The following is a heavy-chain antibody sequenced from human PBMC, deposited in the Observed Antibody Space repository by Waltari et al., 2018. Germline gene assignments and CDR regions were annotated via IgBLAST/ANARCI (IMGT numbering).Heavy chain of an antibody. V-gene: IGHV1-69*13. CDR1: GGTFSSYA. J-gene: IGHJ3*02. Sequence: QVQLVQSGAEVKKPGSSVKVSCKASGGTFSSYAISWVRQAPGQGLEWMGVSIPSLGTATYAQKVQGRVTITADESTSTAYMELSSLRSEDTAVYYCAREGAALLAAFDIWGQGTMVTVSS. CDR2: SIPSLGTA. CDR3: AREGAALLAAFDI. D-gene: IGHD6-6*01.